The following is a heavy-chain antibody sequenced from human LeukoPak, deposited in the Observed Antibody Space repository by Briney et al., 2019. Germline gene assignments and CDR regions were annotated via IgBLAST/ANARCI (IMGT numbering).Heavy chain of an antibody. J-gene: IGHJ4*02. CDR2: IYSGGTT. Sequence: PGGSLRLSCAASGFTVSSNYMSWVRQAPGKGLEWVSVIYSGGTTYYADSVKGRFTISRDNSKSTLYLQMNSLRAEDTAVYYCARGIVAGYYFDYWGQGTLVTVSS. V-gene: IGHV3-66*02. CDR1: GFTVSSNY. CDR3: ARGIVAGYYFDY. D-gene: IGHD6-13*01.